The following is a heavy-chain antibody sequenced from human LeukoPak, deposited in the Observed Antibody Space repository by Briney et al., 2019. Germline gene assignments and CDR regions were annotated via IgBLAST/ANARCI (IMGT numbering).Heavy chain of an antibody. CDR1: GYTFTAYY. J-gene: IGHJ4*02. Sequence: ASVKVSCKASGYTFTAYYIHWVRQAPGQGLEWMGQIDPNSDGTKYAQKFQGRVTMTRDTSIGTAYMQVSRLRSDDTAVYYCATWRGSFYDYWGQGTLVTVSS. V-gene: IGHV1-2*06. CDR3: ATWRGSFYDY. CDR2: IDPNSDGT. D-gene: IGHD2/OR15-2a*01.